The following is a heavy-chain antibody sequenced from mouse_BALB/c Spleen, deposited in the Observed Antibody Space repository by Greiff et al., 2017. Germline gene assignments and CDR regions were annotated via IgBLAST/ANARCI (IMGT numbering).Heavy chain of an antibody. J-gene: IGHJ3*01. D-gene: IGHD2-4*01. V-gene: IGHV5-4*02. CDR3: ARGGGLRLWFAY. CDR1: GFTFSDYY. CDR2: ISDGGSYT. Sequence: EVQVVESGGGLVKPGGSLKLSCAASGFTFSDYYMYWVRQTPEKRLEWVATISDGGSYTYYPDSVKGRFTISRDNAKNNLYLQMSSLKSEDTAMYYCARGGGLRLWFAYWGQGTLVTVSA.